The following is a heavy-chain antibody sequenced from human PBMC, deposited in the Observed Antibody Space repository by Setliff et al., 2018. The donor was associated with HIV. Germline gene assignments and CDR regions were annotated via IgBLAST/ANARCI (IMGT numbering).Heavy chain of an antibody. V-gene: IGHV3-15*01. D-gene: IGHD3-10*01. J-gene: IGHJ4*02. Sequence: GGSLRLSCAASGFTFSNAWMSWVRQAPGKGLEWVGRIKSKTDGGTTDYAAPVKGRFTISRADSKNMLYLQMNSLETEDTAVYYCTTDLIIRGVIIDGALRWGQGTLVTVSS. CDR1: GFTFSNAW. CDR2: IKSKTDGGTT. CDR3: TTDLIIRGVIIDGALR.